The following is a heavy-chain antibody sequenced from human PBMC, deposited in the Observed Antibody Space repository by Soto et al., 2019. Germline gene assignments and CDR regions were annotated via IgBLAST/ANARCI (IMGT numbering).Heavy chain of an antibody. CDR2: IYHSGST. CDR3: ARAPMVRGVIINYYYYGMDV. V-gene: IGHV4-4*02. J-gene: IGHJ6*02. CDR1: GGSISSSNW. Sequence: SETLSLTCAVSGGSISSSNWWSWVRQPPGKGLEWIGEIYHSGSTNYNPSLKSRVTISVDKSKNQFSLKLSSVTAADTAVYYCARAPMVRGVIINYYYYGMDVWGQGTTVTVSS. D-gene: IGHD3-10*01.